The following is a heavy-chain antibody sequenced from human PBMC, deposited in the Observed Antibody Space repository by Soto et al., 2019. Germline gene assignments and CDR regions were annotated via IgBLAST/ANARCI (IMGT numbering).Heavy chain of an antibody. CDR1: GFTFSSYA. J-gene: IGHJ1*01. V-gene: IGHV3-30-3*01. CDR3: ARDRRESIAEAGHAEYFRH. Sequence: QVQLVESGGGVVQPGRSLRLSCAASGFTFSSYAMHWVRQAPGKGLEWVAVISYDGSNKYYADSVKGRFTISRDNSKNTVYLQMNSLRAEDTAGYYCARDRRESIAEAGHAEYFRHWGQRNLDTAYS. D-gene: IGHD6-13*01. CDR2: ISYDGSNK.